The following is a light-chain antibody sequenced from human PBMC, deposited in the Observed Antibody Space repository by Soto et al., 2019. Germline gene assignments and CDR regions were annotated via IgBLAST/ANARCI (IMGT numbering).Light chain of an antibody. V-gene: IGLV1-44*01. Sequence: QSALTQPPSVSGTTGQKVTVSCSGSRYNIEVIAVNWYQQVPGTAPKVLIYSNNQRPSGVPDRFSGSKSGTSASLAISGLQSEDKADYYCETWDDGLSGRVFGAGTKLTVL. CDR1: RYNIEVIA. J-gene: IGLJ3*02. CDR2: SNN. CDR3: ETWDDGLSGRV.